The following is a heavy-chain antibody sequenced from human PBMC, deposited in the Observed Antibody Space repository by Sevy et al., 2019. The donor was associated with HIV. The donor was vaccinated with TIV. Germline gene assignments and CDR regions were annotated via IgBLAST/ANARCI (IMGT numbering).Heavy chain of an antibody. V-gene: IGHV3-11*01. Sequence: GGSLRLSCVASGFTFSDYYMSWIRQAPGKGLEWLSYISGSDNTIYYADSVKGRFTISRDNAKNSLYLQMNSLRAEDTAVYYCARDHVKDGDLGDYYYSAMDVWGQGTSVPVSS. J-gene: IGHJ6*02. CDR3: ARDHVKDGDLGDYYYSAMDV. CDR1: GFTFSDYY. D-gene: IGHD4-17*01. CDR2: ISGSDNTI.